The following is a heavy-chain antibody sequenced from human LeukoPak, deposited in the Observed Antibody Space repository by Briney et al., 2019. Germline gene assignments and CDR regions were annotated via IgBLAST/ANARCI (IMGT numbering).Heavy chain of an antibody. J-gene: IGHJ6*02. CDR3: ARARLRFLEWSYHRYGMDV. CDR2: ISSSSSYI. Sequence: GGSLRLSCAASGFTFSSYSVNWVRQAPGKGLEWVSSISSSSSYIYYADSVKGRFTISRDNAKNSLYLQMNSLRAEDTAVYYCARARLRFLEWSYHRYGMDVWGQGTTVTVSS. D-gene: IGHD3-3*01. CDR1: GFTFSSYS. V-gene: IGHV3-21*01.